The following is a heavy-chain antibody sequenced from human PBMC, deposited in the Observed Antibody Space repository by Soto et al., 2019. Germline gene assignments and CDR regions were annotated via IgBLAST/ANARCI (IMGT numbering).Heavy chain of an antibody. CDR3: ARDFEPHTYYYDSSGYYYLGVMDF. D-gene: IGHD3-22*01. J-gene: IGHJ6*02. CDR2: IIPIFGTA. Sequence: SVKVSCKASGGTFSSYAISWVRQAPGQGLEWMGGIIPIFGTANYAQKFQGRVTITADESTSTAYMELSSLRSEDTAVYYCARDFEPHTYYYDSSGYYYLGVMDFRGQGTTVIVSS. CDR1: GGTFSSYA. V-gene: IGHV1-69*13.